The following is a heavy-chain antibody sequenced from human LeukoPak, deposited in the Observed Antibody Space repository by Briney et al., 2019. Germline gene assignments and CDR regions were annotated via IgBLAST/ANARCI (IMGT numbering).Heavy chain of an antibody. V-gene: IGHV4-30-4*01. CDR2: IYYSGST. CDR3: ARSSGHITIFGVVIINWFDP. CDR1: GGSISSGDYY. J-gene: IGHJ5*02. D-gene: IGHD3-3*01. Sequence: PSETLSLTCTVSGGSISSGDYYWSWIRQPPGKGLEWIGYIYYSGSTYYNPSLKSRVTISVDTSKNQFSLKLSSVTAADTAVYYCARSSGHITIFGVVIINWFDPWGQGTLVTVSS.